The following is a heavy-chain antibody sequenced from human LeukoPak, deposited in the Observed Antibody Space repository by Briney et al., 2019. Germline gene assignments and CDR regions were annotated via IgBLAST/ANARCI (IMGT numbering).Heavy chain of an antibody. Sequence: GGSLRLSCAASGFTVSSNYMSWVRQAPGKGLEWVSAISGSGGSTYYADSVKGRFTISRDNSKNTLYLQMNSLRAEDTAVYYCAKLVATTYYFDYWGQGTLVTVSS. CDR3: AKLVATTYYFDY. V-gene: IGHV3-23*01. D-gene: IGHD5-12*01. CDR1: GFTVSSNY. CDR2: ISGSGGST. J-gene: IGHJ4*02.